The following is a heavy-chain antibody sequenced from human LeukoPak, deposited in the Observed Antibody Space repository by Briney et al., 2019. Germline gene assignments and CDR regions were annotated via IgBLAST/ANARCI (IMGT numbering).Heavy chain of an antibody. Sequence: GGSLRLSCTLSGFTVSSNSMSWVRQAPGKELEWVSFIYSAGSTHYPDSVKGRFTISIDNSKNTLYLQMNSLRVEDTAVYYCARRAGAYSHPYDYWGQGTLVTVSS. V-gene: IGHV3-53*01. CDR3: ARRAGAYSHPYDY. D-gene: IGHD4/OR15-4a*01. CDR1: GFTVSSNS. J-gene: IGHJ4*02. CDR2: IYSAGST.